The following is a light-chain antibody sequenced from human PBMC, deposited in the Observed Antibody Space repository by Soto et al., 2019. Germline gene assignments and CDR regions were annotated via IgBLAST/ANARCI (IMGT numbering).Light chain of an antibody. CDR1: QSVGSD. J-gene: IGKJ4*01. V-gene: IGKV3D-15*01. Sequence: ILMTHSPATRSVSPGERATLSCRASQSVGSDLAWYQQKPGQAPRLVIYDILTSATGVPTRISGSRSGTELTATISSMQSEDFEVHHCKKYNSRNLNFGGGTNV. CDR3: KKYNSRNLN. CDR2: DIL.